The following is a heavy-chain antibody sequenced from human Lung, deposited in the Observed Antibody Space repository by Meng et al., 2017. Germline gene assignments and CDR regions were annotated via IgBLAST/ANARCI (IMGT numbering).Heavy chain of an antibody. Sequence: GSLRLSCAASGFIFSGSDIHWVRQASGKGLEWVGRIVTKTKNYATAYAASVRGRFTISRDDSLSTAYLQMNSLRSEDTALYYCTVYITGHIWGRGTMVTVSS. V-gene: IGHV3-73*01. CDR2: IVTKTKNYAT. CDR1: GFIFSGSD. CDR3: TVYITGHI. J-gene: IGHJ3*02. D-gene: IGHD6-19*01.